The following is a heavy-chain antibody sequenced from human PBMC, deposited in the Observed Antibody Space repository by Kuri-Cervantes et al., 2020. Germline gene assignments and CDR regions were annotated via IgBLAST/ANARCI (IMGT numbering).Heavy chain of an antibody. CDR3: ARSAMVRGVWIWVGTDV. CDR2: ISSSSSYI. CDR1: GFTFSSDS. J-gene: IGHJ6*02. V-gene: IGHV3-21*01. D-gene: IGHD3-10*01. Sequence: GGSLRLSCAASGFTFSSDSMNWVRQAPGKGLEWVSSISSSSSYIYYADSVKGRFTISRDNAKNSLYLQMNSLRAEDTAVYYCARSAMVRGVWIWVGTDVWGQGTTVTVSS.